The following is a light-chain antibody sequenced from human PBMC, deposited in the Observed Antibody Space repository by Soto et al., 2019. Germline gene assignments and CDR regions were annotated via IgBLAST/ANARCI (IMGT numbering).Light chain of an antibody. CDR1: SSNIGSNY. V-gene: IGLV1-47*01. J-gene: IGLJ2*01. CDR3: AAWDDSLSGDVV. CDR2: RNN. Sequence: QSVLTQPPSASGTPGQRVTISCSGSSSNIGSNYVYWYQHLPGTAPKLLIYRNNQRPSGVPDRFSGSKSGTSASLAISGLRSEDEADYYCAAWDDSLSGDVVFGGGTQLTVL.